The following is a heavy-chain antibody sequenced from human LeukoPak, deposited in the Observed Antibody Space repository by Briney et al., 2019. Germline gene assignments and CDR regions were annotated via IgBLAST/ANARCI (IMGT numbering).Heavy chain of an antibody. CDR2: INPNSGGT. D-gene: IGHD3-9*01. V-gene: IGHV1-2*02. J-gene: IGHJ5*02. CDR1: GYTFTGYY. Sequence: ASVKVSCKASGYTFTGYYMHWVRQAPGQGLEWMGWINPNSGGTNYAQKFQGRVTMTRDTSISTAYMELRSLTFDDTAIYYCAKDWHILTGRNCFDPWGQGTLVTVSS. CDR3: AKDWHILTGRNCFDP.